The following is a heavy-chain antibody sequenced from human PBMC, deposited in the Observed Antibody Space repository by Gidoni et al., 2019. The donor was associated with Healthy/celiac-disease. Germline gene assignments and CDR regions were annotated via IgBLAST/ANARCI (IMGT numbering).Heavy chain of an antibody. CDR1: GGSFSGYY. J-gene: IGHJ6*02. D-gene: IGHD6-19*01. Sequence: QVQLQQWGAGLLKPSETLSLTCAVYGGSFSGYYWSWIRQPPGKGLEWIGEINHSGSTNYNPSLKSLVTISVDTSKNQFSLKLSSVTAADTAVYYCARGLWMGQWLEYYYYGMDVWGQGTTVTVSS. CDR3: ARGLWMGQWLEYYYYGMDV. V-gene: IGHV4-34*01. CDR2: INHSGST.